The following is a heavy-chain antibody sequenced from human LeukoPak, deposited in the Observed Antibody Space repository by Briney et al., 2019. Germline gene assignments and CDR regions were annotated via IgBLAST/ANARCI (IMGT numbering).Heavy chain of an antibody. CDR1: GGSISSYY. D-gene: IGHD1-1*01. Sequence: KPSETLSLTCTVSGGSISSYYWSWIRQPPGKGLEWIGYVFYSGSTNYNPSLKSRVTISVDTSKNQFFLKLSSVTAADTAVYYCAREGPTTTTNWFDPWGQGTLVTVSS. CDR2: VFYSGST. J-gene: IGHJ5*02. CDR3: AREGPTTTTNWFDP. V-gene: IGHV4-59*12.